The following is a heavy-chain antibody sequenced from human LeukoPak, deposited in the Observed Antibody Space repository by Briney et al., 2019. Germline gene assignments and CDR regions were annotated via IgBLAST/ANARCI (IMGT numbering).Heavy chain of an antibody. V-gene: IGHV4-34*01. CDR1: GGSFSGYY. CDR3: ASNVFTLDC. Sequence: SETLSLTCAVYGGSFSGYYWSWIRQPPGKGLEWIGEINHSGSTNYNPSLKSRVTISVDTSKNQFSLKLSSVAAADTAVYYCASNVFTLDCWGQGTLVTVSS. D-gene: IGHD2-21*01. J-gene: IGHJ4*02. CDR2: INHSGST.